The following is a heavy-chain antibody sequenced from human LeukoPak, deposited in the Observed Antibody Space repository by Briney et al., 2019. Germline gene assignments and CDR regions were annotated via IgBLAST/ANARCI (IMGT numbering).Heavy chain of an antibody. CDR3: ARNYGGGGFDP. CDR1: GFTFSSYS. V-gene: IGHV3-48*02. J-gene: IGHJ5*02. Sequence: PGGSLRLSCAASGFTFSSYSMNWVRQAPGKGLEWVSYISSSSSTMYCADSVKGRFTISRDNARNLLYLQMNSLRDEDTAVYYCARNYGGGGFDPWGQGTLVTVSS. CDR2: ISSSSSTM. D-gene: IGHD4-23*01.